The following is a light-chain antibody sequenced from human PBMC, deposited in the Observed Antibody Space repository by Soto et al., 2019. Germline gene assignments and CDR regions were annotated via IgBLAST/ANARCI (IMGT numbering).Light chain of an antibody. CDR3: QQYGSSPYT. CDR1: QSVRNSY. Sequence: EILLTQSPGTLSLSPGERATLSCRASQSVRNSYLAWYQQSPGQAPRLLIYGASGRATGIPDRFSGSGSGTDFTLTISRLEPEDFAVYYCQQYGSSPYTFGQGNELEI. CDR2: GAS. J-gene: IGKJ2*01. V-gene: IGKV3-20*01.